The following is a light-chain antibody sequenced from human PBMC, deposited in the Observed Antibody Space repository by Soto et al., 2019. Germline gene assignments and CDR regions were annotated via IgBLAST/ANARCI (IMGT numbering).Light chain of an antibody. Sequence: ELALTQSPGTLSLSPGESAALSCRASQPVSSNFLAWYQQKPGQAHRLLIYGVSSRASGIPDRFFGSGSGTDFTLTINRLEPEDFAVYYCQQYANSPITFGQGTRLEIK. J-gene: IGKJ5*01. CDR1: QPVSSNF. CDR3: QQYANSPIT. CDR2: GVS. V-gene: IGKV3-20*01.